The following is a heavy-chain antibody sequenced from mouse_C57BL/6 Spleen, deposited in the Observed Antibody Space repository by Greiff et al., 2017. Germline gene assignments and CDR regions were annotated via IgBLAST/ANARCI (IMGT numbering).Heavy chain of an antibody. Sequence: QVQLKQSGAELVRPGASVTLSCKASGYTFTDYEMHWVKQTPVHGLAWIGAIDPETGGTAYNQKFKGKAILTADKSSSTAYMELRSLTSEDSAVYYCTKSPYGSPLAYWGQGTLVTVSA. CDR1: GYTFTDYE. J-gene: IGHJ3*01. CDR2: IDPETGGT. V-gene: IGHV1-15*01. CDR3: TKSPYGSPLAY. D-gene: IGHD1-1*01.